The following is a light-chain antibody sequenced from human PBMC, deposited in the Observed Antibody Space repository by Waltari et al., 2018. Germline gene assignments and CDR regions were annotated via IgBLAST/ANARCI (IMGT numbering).Light chain of an antibody. V-gene: IGKV2-30*02. CDR3: MQYTHWPWT. J-gene: IGKJ1*01. Sequence: DVVLTQSPLSLPVSLGQPASISCRSSQSLVRFDGNTYLIWFQQRPGQSPRRLISMVSVRDSGVPDRFSGSGSGTDFTLKISRVEAEDVGVYYCMQYTHWPWTFGQGTKVEIK. CDR2: MVS. CDR1: QSLVRFDGNTY.